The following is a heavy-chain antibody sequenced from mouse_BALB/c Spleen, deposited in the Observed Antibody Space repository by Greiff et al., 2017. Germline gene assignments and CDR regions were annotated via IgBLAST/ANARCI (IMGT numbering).Heavy chain of an antibody. D-gene: IGHD2-1*01. CDR2: IWAGGST. CDR1: GFSLTSSG. V-gene: IGHV2-9*02. Sequence: VKLMESGPGLVTPSQSLSITCTVSGFSLTSSGVHWVRQPPGKGLEWLGVIWAGGSTNYNSALMSRLSISKDNTKSQVFLKMNSLQTDDTAMYYCAINGNYVAYWGQGTLVTVSA. J-gene: IGHJ3*01. CDR3: AINGNYVAY.